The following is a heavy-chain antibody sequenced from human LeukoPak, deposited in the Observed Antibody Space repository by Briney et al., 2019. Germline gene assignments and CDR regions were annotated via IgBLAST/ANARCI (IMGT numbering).Heavy chain of an antibody. CDR3: ARDQYYDSSGSDAFDI. Sequence: GGSLRLSCAASGFSVTSKFMGWVRQAPGKGLEWVAVISNDGNDRYHADSVKGRFTISRDNSKNTLYLQMNSLRAEDTAVYYCARDQYYDSSGSDAFDIWGQGTMVTVSS. V-gene: IGHV3-30-3*01. CDR1: GFSVTSKF. J-gene: IGHJ3*02. CDR2: ISNDGNDR. D-gene: IGHD3-22*01.